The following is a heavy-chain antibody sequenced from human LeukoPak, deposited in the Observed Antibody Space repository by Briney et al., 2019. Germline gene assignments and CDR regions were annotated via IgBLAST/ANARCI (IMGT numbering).Heavy chain of an antibody. Sequence: SGTLSLTCAVSGDSISSSRWWTWVRQPPGKGLEWIGEMFYSGTSNYNPPLESRVTISVDTSKNQFSLKLTSVTAADTAVYYCARGPPPDFDYWGRGTLVTVSS. J-gene: IGHJ4*02. CDR3: ARGPPPDFDY. CDR2: MFYSGTS. V-gene: IGHV4-4*02. CDR1: GDSISSSRW.